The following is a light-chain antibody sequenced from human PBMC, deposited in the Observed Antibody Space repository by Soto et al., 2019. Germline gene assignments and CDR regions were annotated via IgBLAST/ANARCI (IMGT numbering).Light chain of an antibody. Sequence: DIQMTQSPSTLSASVGDRVTITCRASQSINNWLAWYQQKPGKAPKLFIFKASTLESGVPSRFSGSGSGTEFTLSISSLQPDDFAIYFCQQYESFPRTFGQGTKVEIK. V-gene: IGKV1-5*03. CDR2: KAS. CDR3: QQYESFPRT. J-gene: IGKJ1*01. CDR1: QSINNW.